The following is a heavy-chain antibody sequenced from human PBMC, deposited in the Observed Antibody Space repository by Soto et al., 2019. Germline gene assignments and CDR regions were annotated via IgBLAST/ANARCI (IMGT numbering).Heavy chain of an antibody. CDR3: AKGPI. CDR1: GFTFSTYW. D-gene: IGHD2-21*01. Sequence: GGSLRLSCAASGFTFSTYWMSWVRQAPGKGLERVATIKSDGSETYYGDSVKGRFTISRDNAKNSLYLQMDSLTAEDTATYYCAKGPIWGHGTLVTVSS. CDR2: IKSDGSET. J-gene: IGHJ4*01. V-gene: IGHV3-7*01.